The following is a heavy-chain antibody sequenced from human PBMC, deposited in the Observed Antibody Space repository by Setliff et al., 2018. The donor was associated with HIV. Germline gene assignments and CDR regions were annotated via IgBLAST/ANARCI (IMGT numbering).Heavy chain of an antibody. Sequence: SETLSLTCTVSGGSFIGSGSYYWSWIRQSPGKGLEWLGYIYYSGSTTYNPSLRSRVTISIDTSKNQFSLNLRSVTAADTAVYYCARDPPGYGDSKDYWGQGKLVTVSS. J-gene: IGHJ4*02. CDR3: ARDPPGYGDSKDY. D-gene: IGHD4-17*01. CDR2: IYYSGST. V-gene: IGHV4-61*01. CDR1: GGSFIGSGSYY.